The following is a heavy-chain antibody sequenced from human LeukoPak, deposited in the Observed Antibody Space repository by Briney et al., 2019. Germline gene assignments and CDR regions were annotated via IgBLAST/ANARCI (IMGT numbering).Heavy chain of an antibody. CDR2: ITSSGSTI. D-gene: IGHD6-13*01. Sequence: PGGSLRLSCVASGFTFSDYYMSWSRQAPGKGLEWISYITSSGSTIYYADSVKGRFTVSRDNAKNSLYLQMNTLRAEDTAVYYCATHIAEATALHYWGQGTLVTVSS. V-gene: IGHV3-11*01. CDR1: GFTFSDYY. J-gene: IGHJ4*02. CDR3: ATHIAEATALHY.